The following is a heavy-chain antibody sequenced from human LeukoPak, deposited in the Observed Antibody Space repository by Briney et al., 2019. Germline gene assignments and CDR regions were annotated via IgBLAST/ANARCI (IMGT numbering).Heavy chain of an antibody. V-gene: IGHV3-21*01. CDR2: ISTSSSYI. CDR1: GFTFSSYS. Sequence: GGSLRLSCAASGFTFSSYSMNWVRQAPGKGLEWVSSISTSSSYIYYADSVKGRFTISRDNAKNSLYLQMNSLRVEDTAVYYCARFATYGSGTYAFDYWGQGTLVTVSS. CDR3: ARFATYGSGTYAFDY. D-gene: IGHD3-10*01. J-gene: IGHJ4*02.